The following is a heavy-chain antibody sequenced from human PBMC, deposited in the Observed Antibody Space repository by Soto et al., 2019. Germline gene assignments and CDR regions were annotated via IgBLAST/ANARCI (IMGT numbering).Heavy chain of an antibody. CDR1: GYTFTSYG. Sequence: ASAKVSCKASGYTFTSYGISWVRHANGQGLEWMGWISSYNGNTNYAQKLQARVTMTTDTSTSTDYMEMRSLRSDDTAVYYCARDFSGSYKYYFDYWGQGTRVPVS. D-gene: IGHD1-26*01. J-gene: IGHJ4*02. V-gene: IGHV1-18*01. CDR3: ARDFSGSYKYYFDY. CDR2: ISSYNGNT.